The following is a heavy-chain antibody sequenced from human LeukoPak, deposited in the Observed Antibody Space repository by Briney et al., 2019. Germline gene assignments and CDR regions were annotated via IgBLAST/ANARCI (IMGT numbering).Heavy chain of an antibody. CDR3: ARVPVNIWENWFDF. CDR1: GFTFSSYA. J-gene: IGHJ5*01. D-gene: IGHD1-26*01. Sequence: PGGSLRLSCAASGFTFSSYAMHWVRQAPGKGLEWVSGISWNSGSIGYADSVKGRFTISRDNAKNSLYLQMNSLRAEDTALYYCARVPVNIWENWFDFWGQGTLVTVPS. V-gene: IGHV3-9*01. CDR2: ISWNSGSI.